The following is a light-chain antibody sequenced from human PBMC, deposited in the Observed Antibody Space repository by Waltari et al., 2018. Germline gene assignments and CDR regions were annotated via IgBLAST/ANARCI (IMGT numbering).Light chain of an antibody. J-gene: IGKJ2*01. CDR3: QQYGSSPRYT. Sequence: EIVLTQSPGTLSLSPGERATLSCRASQSVSSRYLAWYQQKPGQAPRLLIFGASSRAPGTPDRFSGSGSGTDFTLTISRLEPEDFAVYYCQQYGSSPRYTFGQGTKVEIK. CDR1: QSVSSRY. V-gene: IGKV3-20*01. CDR2: GAS.